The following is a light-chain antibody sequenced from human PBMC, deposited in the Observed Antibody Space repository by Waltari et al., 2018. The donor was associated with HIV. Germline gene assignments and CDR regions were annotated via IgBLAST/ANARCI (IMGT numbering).Light chain of an antibody. J-gene: IGLJ3*02. V-gene: IGLV1-47*01. CDR2: RNE. CDR1: NSNIGNTF. CDR3: ASWDDSLSHWV. Sequence: QSVLTQSPSASRSPGQRVLMSCSGTNSNIGNTFVSCFQQVPGGAPKLVSSRNEQRPSGFPYRFSAAKSGSSATLAITGLQSDDEAAYHCASWDDSLSHWVFGGGTKLTV.